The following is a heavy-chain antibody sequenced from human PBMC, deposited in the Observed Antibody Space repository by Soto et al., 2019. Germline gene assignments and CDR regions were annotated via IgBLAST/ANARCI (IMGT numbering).Heavy chain of an antibody. CDR3: AREGLVAGTQEF. V-gene: IGHV3-33*01. D-gene: IGHD6-19*01. CDR1: GFIFSNYG. J-gene: IGHJ4*02. CDR2: IWYDGSTK. Sequence: GGSLRLSCAASGFIFSNYGIHWVRQAPGKGLEWVALIWYDGSTKYYADSVKGRFIVSRDNTNDTVYLQLNSLTADDTAVYYCAREGLVAGTQEFWGPGTLVTVSS.